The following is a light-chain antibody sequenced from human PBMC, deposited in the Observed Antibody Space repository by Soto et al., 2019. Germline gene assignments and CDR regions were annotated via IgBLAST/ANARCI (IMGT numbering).Light chain of an antibody. CDR2: DAS. V-gene: IGKV3-11*01. CDR3: QQRSSWPLT. J-gene: IGKJ4*01. CDR1: QSVNTY. Sequence: EIALTQSPATLSLSPGERATLSCRASQSVNTYLGWYQQRPGQXPIXXIYDASNRATGIPARFSGSGSGTDLTITISSLEPEDGAVYDGQQRSSWPLTFGGGTKVDIK.